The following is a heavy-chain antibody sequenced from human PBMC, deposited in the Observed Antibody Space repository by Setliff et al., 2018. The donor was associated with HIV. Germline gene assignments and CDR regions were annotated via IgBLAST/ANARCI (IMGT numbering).Heavy chain of an antibody. V-gene: IGHV4-34*01. CDR3: ASQNIAARRYFQH. CDR1: GGSFSGHY. J-gene: IGHJ1*01. D-gene: IGHD6-6*01. Sequence: SETLSLTCAVYGGSFSGHYWSWIRQPPGKGLEWIGEINHIGGNMNHNPSLKSRVTISVDTSKKQFSLKLDSVTAADTAVYYCASQNIAARRYFQHWGQGTLVTVSS. CDR2: INHIGGN.